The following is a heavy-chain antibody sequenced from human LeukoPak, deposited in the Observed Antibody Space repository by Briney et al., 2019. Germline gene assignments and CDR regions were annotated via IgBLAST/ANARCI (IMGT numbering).Heavy chain of an antibody. V-gene: IGHV1-2*02. J-gene: IGHJ4*02. CDR1: GYTFTDYY. Sequence: ASVKVSCKASGYTFTDYYIHWVRQAPGQGLEWMGWINPENGGTDYAQNFQGRVTMTRDTSISTAYMELSRLRSDDTAVYYCARVVYSSSWFDYWGQGTLVTVSS. D-gene: IGHD6-13*01. CDR3: ARVVYSSSWFDY. CDR2: INPENGGT.